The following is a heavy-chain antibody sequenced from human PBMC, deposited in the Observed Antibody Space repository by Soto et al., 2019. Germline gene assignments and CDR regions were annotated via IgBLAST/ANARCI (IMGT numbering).Heavy chain of an antibody. J-gene: IGHJ3*02. CDR3: ASRERVDDFDI. CDR2: SIPILGSA. D-gene: IGHD1-26*01. CDR1: GGTLISNA. Sequence: QVQLVQSGAEVKKPGSSVKVSCKASGGTLISNAISWVRQAPGQGLEWMGGSIPILGSANYAQKFQDRVTITADESTSTTYMELNSLRSEYAAVYYSASRERVDDFDIWGQGTMVTVAS. V-gene: IGHV1-69*01.